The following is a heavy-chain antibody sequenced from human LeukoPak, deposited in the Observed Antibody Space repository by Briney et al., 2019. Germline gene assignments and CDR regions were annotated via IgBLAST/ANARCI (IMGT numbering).Heavy chain of an antibody. V-gene: IGHV3-23*01. D-gene: IGHD5-12*01. Sequence: GGSLRLSCAVSGFIFTNYAMSWVRQAPGKGLEWVSVIIGSSGSTFYADSVKGRFTISRDKSKNTLYLRMNSLRAEDTAVYYCAKGGYDYVEMGYFDYWGQGTLVTVSS. J-gene: IGHJ4*02. CDR1: GFIFTNYA. CDR2: IIGSSGST. CDR3: AKGGYDYVEMGYFDY.